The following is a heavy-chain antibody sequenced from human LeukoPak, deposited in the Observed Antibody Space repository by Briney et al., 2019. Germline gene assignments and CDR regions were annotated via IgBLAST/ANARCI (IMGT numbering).Heavy chain of an antibody. V-gene: IGHV4-34*01. Sequence: SETLSLTSAEDGGSVSGYYWCWIREPPGQGLKWIWEINHSGSTNYNPSLKSRVTISVDTSKNQFSLKLSSVTAADTAVYYCARGTSTNKNWFDPWGQGTLVTVSS. CDR2: INHSGST. CDR1: GGSVSGYY. D-gene: IGHD1/OR15-1a*01. CDR3: ARGTSTNKNWFDP. J-gene: IGHJ5*02.